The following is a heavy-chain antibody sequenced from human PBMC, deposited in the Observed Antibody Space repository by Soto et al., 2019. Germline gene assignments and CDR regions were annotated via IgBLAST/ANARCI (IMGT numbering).Heavy chain of an antibody. V-gene: IGHV1-18*01. CDR1: GGTFSSYG. CDR2: ISAYNGNA. CDR3: ARDPLAARPGAYYYYGMDV. D-gene: IGHD6-6*01. J-gene: IGHJ6*02. Sequence: ASVKVSCKASGGTFSSYGISWVRQAPGQGLEWMGWISAYNGNANYAQKLQGRVTMTTDTSTSTAYMELRSLRSDDTAVYYCARDPLAARPGAYYYYGMDVWGQGTTVTVSS.